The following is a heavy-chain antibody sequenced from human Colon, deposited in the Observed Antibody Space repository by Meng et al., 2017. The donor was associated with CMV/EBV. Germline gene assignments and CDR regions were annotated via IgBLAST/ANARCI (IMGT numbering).Heavy chain of an antibody. CDR2: VYHTGSI. CDR3: ARSARYYDILTGSYYFDY. J-gene: IGHJ4*02. Sequence: SIINNNWWSGVRQPPGEGLEWIGDVYHTGSINYNPSLRSRVTISVDTSNNQFSLKLRSVTAADTAVYYCARSARYYDILTGSYYFDYWGQGSLVTVSS. V-gene: IGHV4-4*02. CDR1: SIINNNW. D-gene: IGHD3-9*01.